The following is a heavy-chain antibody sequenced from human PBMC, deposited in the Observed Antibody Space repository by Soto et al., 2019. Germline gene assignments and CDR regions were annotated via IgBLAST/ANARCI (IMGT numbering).Heavy chain of an antibody. CDR1: GYPLTELS. Sequence: GXSVKVSCKVSGYPLTELSMRWVRQAPGKGLEWMGGFDPEDGETIYAQKFQGRVTMTEDTSTDTAYMELSSLRSEDTAVYYCATRWNWFDPCGQGTLVTISS. D-gene: IGHD2-15*01. CDR2: FDPEDGET. V-gene: IGHV1-24*01. J-gene: IGHJ5*02. CDR3: ATRWNWFDP.